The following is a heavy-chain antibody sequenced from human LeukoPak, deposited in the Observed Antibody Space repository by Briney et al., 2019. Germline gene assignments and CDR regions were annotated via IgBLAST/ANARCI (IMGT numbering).Heavy chain of an antibody. Sequence: PSETLSLTCTVSGYSISSGYYWGWIRQPPGKGLEWIGRIYHSGSTYYNPSLKSRVTISVGTSKNQFSLKLSSVTAADTAVYYCARVRSSYGYRGNWFDPWGQGTLVTVSS. CDR1: GYSISSGYY. CDR3: ARVRSSYGYRGNWFDP. CDR2: IYHSGST. J-gene: IGHJ5*02. D-gene: IGHD5-18*01. V-gene: IGHV4-38-2*02.